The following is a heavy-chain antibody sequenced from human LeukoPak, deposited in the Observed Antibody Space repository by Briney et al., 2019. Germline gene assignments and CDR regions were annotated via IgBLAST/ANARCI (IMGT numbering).Heavy chain of an antibody. CDR3: ARAHGGVAPWDY. CDR1: GGSISSGDYY. V-gene: IGHV4-30-4*08. CDR2: IYYSGST. Sequence: SETPSLTCTVSGGSISSGDYYWSWIRQSPGKGLEWIGYIYYSGSTYYNPSLKSRVTISVDTSKNQFSLKLSSVTAADTAVYYCARAHGGVAPWDYRGQGTLVTVSS. J-gene: IGHJ4*02. D-gene: IGHD3-16*01.